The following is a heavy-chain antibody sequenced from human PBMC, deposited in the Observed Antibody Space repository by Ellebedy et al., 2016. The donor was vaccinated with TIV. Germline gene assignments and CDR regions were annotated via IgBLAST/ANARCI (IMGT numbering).Heavy chain of an antibody. CDR2: IKQDGSEK. J-gene: IGHJ6*02. CDR3: ARAAGIAVYYYYGMDV. D-gene: IGHD6-19*01. Sequence: GESLKISCAASGFTFSSYWMSWVRQAPGKGLEWVANIKQDGSEKYYVDSVKGRFTISRDNAKNSLYLQMNSLRAEDTAVYYCARAAGIAVYYYYGMDVWGQGTTVTVSS. CDR1: GFTFSSYW. V-gene: IGHV3-7*01.